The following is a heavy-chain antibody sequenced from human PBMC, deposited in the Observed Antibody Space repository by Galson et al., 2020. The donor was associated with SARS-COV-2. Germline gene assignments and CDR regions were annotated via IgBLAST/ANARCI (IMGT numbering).Heavy chain of an antibody. J-gene: IGHJ4*02. Sequence: GGSLRLSCAASGFTFSSYGMHWVRQAPGKGLEWVAVIWYDGSNKYYADSVKGRFTISRDNSKNTLYLQMNSLRAEDTAVYYCAREMGSVAGMDCWGQGTLVTVSS. V-gene: IGHV3-33*01. D-gene: IGHD6-19*01. CDR2: IWYDGSNK. CDR3: AREMGSVAGMDC. CDR1: GFTFSSYG.